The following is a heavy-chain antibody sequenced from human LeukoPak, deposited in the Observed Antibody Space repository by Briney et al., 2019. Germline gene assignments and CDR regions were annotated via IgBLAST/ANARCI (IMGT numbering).Heavy chain of an antibody. J-gene: IGHJ6*02. CDR3: AREIVVVPALNYYYYYGMDV. V-gene: IGHV1-8*01. CDR1: GYTFTSYD. D-gene: IGHD2-2*01. Sequence: ASVKVSCKASGYTFTSYDINWVRQATGQGLEWMGWMNPNSGNTGYAQKFQGRVTMTRSTSISTAYMELSSLRSEDTAVYYCAREIVVVPALNYYYYYGMDVWGQGTTVTVSS. CDR2: MNPNSGNT.